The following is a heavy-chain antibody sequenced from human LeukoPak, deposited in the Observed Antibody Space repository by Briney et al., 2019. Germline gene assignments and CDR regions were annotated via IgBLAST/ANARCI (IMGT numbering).Heavy chain of an antibody. D-gene: IGHD2-15*01. CDR1: GFTFSSYA. V-gene: IGHV3-23*01. Sequence: GGSLRLSCAASGFTFSSYAMSWVRQAPGKGLEWVSAISGSGGSTYYADSVKGRFTISRDNSKNTLYLQVNSLRPEDTAVYYCAKHSSRVVVAAHRMDVWGQGTTVSVSS. CDR2: ISGSGGST. J-gene: IGHJ6*02. CDR3: AKHSSRVVVAAHRMDV.